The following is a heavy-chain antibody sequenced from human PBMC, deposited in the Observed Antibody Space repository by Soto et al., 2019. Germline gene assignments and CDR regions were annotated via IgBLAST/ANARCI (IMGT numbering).Heavy chain of an antibody. D-gene: IGHD6-19*01. CDR1: GFTFSTYG. V-gene: IGHV3-33*01. CDR3: AREVRGGAVAGVFDY. J-gene: IGHJ4*01. Sequence: PGGSLRLSCAASGFTFSTYGIHWVRQAPGKGLEWVAVISYDGSNKYYADSVKGRFTISRDNSKNTLYLQMNSLRAEDTAVYYCAREVRGGAVAGVFDYWGQGTLVTVSS. CDR2: ISYDGSNK.